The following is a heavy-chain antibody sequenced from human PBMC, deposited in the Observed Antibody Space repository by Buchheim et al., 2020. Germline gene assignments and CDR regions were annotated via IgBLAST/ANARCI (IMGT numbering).Heavy chain of an antibody. CDR2: IKQDGSEK. V-gene: IGHV3-7*01. CDR1: GFTFTTSW. J-gene: IGHJ5*02. Sequence: QLVESGGGLVHPGGSLRLSCAASGFTFTTSWMTWVRQAPGKGLEWVANIKQDGSEKYYVDSVKGRFTISRDNAKNSMYLQINSLRADDTAVYYCARDRIVEYSSSSTYGWFDTWGQGTL. CDR3: ARDRIVEYSSSSTYGWFDT. D-gene: IGHD6-6*01.